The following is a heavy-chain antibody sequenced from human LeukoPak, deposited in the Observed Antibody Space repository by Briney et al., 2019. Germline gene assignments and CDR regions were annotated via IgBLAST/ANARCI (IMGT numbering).Heavy chain of an antibody. V-gene: IGHV3-9*03. CDR1: GFTVSSNY. CDR3: AKDMGWELRGNFQH. J-gene: IGHJ1*01. Sequence: SGGSLRLSCAASGFTVSSNYMSWVRQAPGKGLEWVSGISWNSGSIGYADSVKGRFTISRDNAKNSLHLQMNSLRAEDMALYYCAKDMGWELRGNFQHWGQGTLVTVSS. D-gene: IGHD1-26*01. CDR2: ISWNSGSI.